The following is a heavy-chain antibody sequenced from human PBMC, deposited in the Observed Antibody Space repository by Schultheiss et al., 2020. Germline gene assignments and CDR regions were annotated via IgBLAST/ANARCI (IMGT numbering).Heavy chain of an antibody. CDR1: GDSVTTENYY. V-gene: IGHV4-61*01. J-gene: IGHJ6*02. CDR3: ARDRGRLASYALDV. D-gene: IGHD2-15*01. CDR2: ISSTGST. Sequence: SETLSLTCSVSGDSVTTENYYWVWIRQPPGKGLEWIGYISSTGSTNYNPSHENRVTISMDTSKNQFSLRINSVTAADTAVFFCARDRGRLASYALDVWGQGTAVTVSS.